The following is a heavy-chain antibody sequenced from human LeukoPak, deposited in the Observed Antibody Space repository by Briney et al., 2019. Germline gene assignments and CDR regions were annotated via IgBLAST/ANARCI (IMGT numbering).Heavy chain of an antibody. J-gene: IGHJ4*02. D-gene: IGHD5-24*01. CDR1: GFTFSNYW. CDR2: INSDGSST. Sequence: PGGSLRLSCAASGFTFSNYWMHWVRQAPGKGLVWVSRINSDGSSTSYADSVKGRFTISRDNAKNTLYLQMNSLRAEDTAVYYCAREMATIGVDFDYWGQGTLVTVSS. V-gene: IGHV3-74*01. CDR3: AREMATIGVDFDY.